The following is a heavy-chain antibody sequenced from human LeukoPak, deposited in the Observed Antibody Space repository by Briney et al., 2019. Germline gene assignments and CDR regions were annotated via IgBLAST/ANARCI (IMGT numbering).Heavy chain of an antibody. CDR1: GFTFSSYW. Sequence: GGSLRLSCAASGFTFSSYWMDWVRQAPGKGLVWASRIASDGSSTTYADSVKGRFSISRDNAKNTLYLQMNSLRVEDTAVYYCARGRPHGNDYWGQGTLVTVSS. J-gene: IGHJ4*02. V-gene: IGHV3-74*01. CDR3: ARGRPHGNDY. D-gene: IGHD4-23*01. CDR2: IASDGSST.